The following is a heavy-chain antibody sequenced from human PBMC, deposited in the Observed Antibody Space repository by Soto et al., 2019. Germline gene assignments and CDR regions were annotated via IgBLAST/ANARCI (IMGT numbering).Heavy chain of an antibody. V-gene: IGHV1-18*01. D-gene: IGHD3-22*01. CDR3: ARGPTDYYDNSANYFLDY. Sequence: QVQLVQSGAEVKKPGASVKVSCKASGYTFITYGVSWVRQAPGQGLDWLGWISTYNGNTRYAERLQGRVTMPTDTTTNTAYMELMNLRSDDTAVYYCARGPTDYYDNSANYFLDYWGQGTLFTVSS. CDR2: ISTYNGNT. J-gene: IGHJ4*02. CDR1: GYTFITYG.